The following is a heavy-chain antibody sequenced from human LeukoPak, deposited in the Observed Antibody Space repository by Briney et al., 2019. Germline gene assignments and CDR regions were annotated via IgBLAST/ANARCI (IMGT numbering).Heavy chain of an antibody. CDR1: GGSISSSSYY. CDR3: ARSYYIWGSYP. D-gene: IGHD3-16*01. V-gene: IGHV4-39*01. Sequence: PSQTLSLTCAVSGGSISSSSYYWGWIRQPPGKGLEWIGSIHYSGSTNYNLPLKSRVTISVDTSKNQFSLKLSSVTAADTAVYYCARSYYIWGSYPWGQGTLVTVSS. CDR2: IHYSGST. J-gene: IGHJ5*02.